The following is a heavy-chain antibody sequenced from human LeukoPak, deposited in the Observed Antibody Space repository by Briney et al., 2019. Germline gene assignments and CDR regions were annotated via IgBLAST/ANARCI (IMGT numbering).Heavy chain of an antibody. CDR2: ISSSSSTI. V-gene: IGHV3-48*01. Sequence: GGSLRLSCAASGFTFSSYSMNWVRQAPGKGLEWVSYISSSSSTIYYADSVKGRFTISRDNAKNSLYLQMNSLRAEDTAVYYCARGRGAFDIWGQGTMVTVSS. CDR1: GFTFSSYS. CDR3: ARGRGAFDI. J-gene: IGHJ3*02.